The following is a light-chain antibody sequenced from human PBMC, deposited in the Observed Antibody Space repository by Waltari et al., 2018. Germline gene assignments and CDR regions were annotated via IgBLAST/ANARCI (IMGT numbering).Light chain of an antibody. CDR3: MQGTHWPLT. J-gene: IGKJ4*01. CDR1: QTLVHSDGNTY. V-gene: IGKV2-30*02. CDR2: KVS. Sequence: DVVLTQSPLSLPVTLGQPASISCKSSQTLVHSDGNTYLAWLHQRPGQSPRRLIYKVSNRESGVPDRFSASGSGTDFTLKISRVEAEDVGVYYCMQGTHWPLTFGGGTKVEMK.